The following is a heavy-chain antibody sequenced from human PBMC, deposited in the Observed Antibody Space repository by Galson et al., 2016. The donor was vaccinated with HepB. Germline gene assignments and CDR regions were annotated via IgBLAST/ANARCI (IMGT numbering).Heavy chain of an antibody. D-gene: IGHD3-16*01. J-gene: IGHJ4*02. CDR1: GFTVSNNY. CDR2: IYSGGSA. Sequence: SLRLSCAASGFTVSNNYMSWVRQAPGKGLEWVSVIYSGGSAKYADSVKGRFTISRDNSKNTLYLQINSLRVEDTAVYYCARDGAGDMAGTHGWGQGTLVIVSS. V-gene: IGHV3-66*01. CDR3: ARDGAGDMAGTHG.